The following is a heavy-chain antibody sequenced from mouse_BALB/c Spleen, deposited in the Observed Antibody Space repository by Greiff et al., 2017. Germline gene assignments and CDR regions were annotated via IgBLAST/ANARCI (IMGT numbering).Heavy chain of an antibody. CDR1: GDSITSGY. D-gene: IGHD2-1*01. J-gene: IGHJ4*01. Sequence: EVKLEESGPSLVKPSQTLSLTCSVTGDSITSGYWNWIRKFPGNKLEYMGYISYSGSTYYNPSLKSRISITRDTSKNQYYLQLNSVTTEDTATYYCARYHGNSYYYAMDYWGQGTSVTVSS. CDR2: ISYSGST. CDR3: ARYHGNSYYYAMDY. V-gene: IGHV3-8*02.